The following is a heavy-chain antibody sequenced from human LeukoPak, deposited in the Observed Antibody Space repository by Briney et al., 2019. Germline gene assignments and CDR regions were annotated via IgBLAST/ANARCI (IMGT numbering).Heavy chain of an antibody. CDR2: IYHSGST. CDR3: ATLDNSFDH. D-gene: IGHD2/OR15-2a*01. CDR1: GYSISSNYY. Sequence: PSETLSLTCTVSGYSISSNYYWGWIRQPPGKGLEWIGSIYHSGSTYYNPSLKSRVTILIDTSKNQFSLRLTSVTAADTAVYFCATLDNSFDHWGQGTLVTVSS. V-gene: IGHV4-38-2*02. J-gene: IGHJ5*02.